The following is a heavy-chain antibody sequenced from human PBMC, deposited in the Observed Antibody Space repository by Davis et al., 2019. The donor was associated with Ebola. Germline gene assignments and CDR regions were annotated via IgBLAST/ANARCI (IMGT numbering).Heavy chain of an antibody. V-gene: IGHV5-51*01. CDR3: ARGPRSYFRAGGDDY. J-gene: IGHJ4*02. CDR2: IYSGDSDT. CDR1: GYSFTSYW. D-gene: IGHD3-10*01. Sequence: GGSLRLSCKGSGYSFTSYWIGWVRQMPGKGPEWMGIIYSGDSDTRYSPSFEGQVTISVDKSINPAYLQWSSLKASDTAMYYCARGPRSYFRAGGDDYWGQGTLVTVSS.